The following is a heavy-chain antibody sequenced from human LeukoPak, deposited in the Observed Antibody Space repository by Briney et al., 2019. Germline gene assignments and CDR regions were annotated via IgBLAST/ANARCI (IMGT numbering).Heavy chain of an antibody. CDR2: ISWDSSST. D-gene: IGHD6-13*01. Sequence: PGGSLRLSCAASGFTFDDYIMHWVRQAPGKGLEWVSLISWDSSSTYYADSVEGRFTISRDNSKNSLYLQMNALRTEDTALYYCVKDGGSAAAATGTLYYFEYWGQGTPVTVSS. V-gene: IGHV3-43*01. J-gene: IGHJ4*02. CDR3: VKDGGSAAAATGTLYYFEY. CDR1: GFTFDDYI.